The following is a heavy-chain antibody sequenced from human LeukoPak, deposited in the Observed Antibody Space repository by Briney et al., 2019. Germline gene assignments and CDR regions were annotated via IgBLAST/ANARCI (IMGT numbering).Heavy chain of an antibody. CDR3: ARGLFQYSGSPDI. CDR1: GGSISSSSYY. CDR2: IYYSGST. D-gene: IGHD1-26*01. Sequence: PSETLSLTCTVSGGSISSSSYYWGWIRQPPGKGLEWIGSIYYSGSTYYNPSLKSRVTISVDTSKNQFSLKLSSVTAADTAVYYCARGLFQYSGSPDIWGQGTMVTVSS. J-gene: IGHJ3*02. V-gene: IGHV4-39*01.